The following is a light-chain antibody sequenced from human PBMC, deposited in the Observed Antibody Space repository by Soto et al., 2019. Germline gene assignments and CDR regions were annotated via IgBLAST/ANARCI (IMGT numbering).Light chain of an antibody. CDR2: GAS. CDR3: QQYDSLPRT. V-gene: IGKV3D-7*01. Sequence: PGERVTLSCRASQSISSSYFTWYQQKPGQAPRLLIYGASARATGIPARFSGSGSGTDFTLTISSLQPEDFAVYYCQQYDSLPRTFGQGTKVDIK. J-gene: IGKJ1*01. CDR1: QSISSSY.